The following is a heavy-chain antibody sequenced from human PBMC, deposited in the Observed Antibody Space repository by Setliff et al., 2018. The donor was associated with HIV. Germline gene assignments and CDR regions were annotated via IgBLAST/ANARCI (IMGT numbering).Heavy chain of an antibody. CDR3: ARVVALTYYDYIWGSYQDDFEI. Sequence: ASVKVSCKASGYTFGSYDINWVRQATGQGLEWMGWMNPNSGNTGCAQKFQGRVTMTRDTSISTAYMELNNLKFEDTAVYYCARVVALTYYDYIWGSYQDDFEIWGQGTMVTVSS. CDR1: GYTFGSYD. CDR2: MNPNSGNT. V-gene: IGHV1-8*02. D-gene: IGHD3-16*02. J-gene: IGHJ3*02.